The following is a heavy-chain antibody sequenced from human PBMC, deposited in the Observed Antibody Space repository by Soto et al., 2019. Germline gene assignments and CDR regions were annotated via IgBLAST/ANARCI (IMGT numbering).Heavy chain of an antibody. CDR3: ARTDKYNSQSSGWANRFDY. J-gene: IGHJ4*02. CDR1: GFIFSNYA. V-gene: IGHV3-23*01. CDR2: FTSGGST. D-gene: IGHD6-19*01. Sequence: EVQLLESGGDLVQPGGSLRLSCAAFGFIFSNYAMTWVRQAPGKGPEWVSTFTSGGSTYYRDTVKGRFTISRDNSKNTRYLQMNSLRAEDTAVYYCARTDKYNSQSSGWANRFDYWGQGTLVTVSS.